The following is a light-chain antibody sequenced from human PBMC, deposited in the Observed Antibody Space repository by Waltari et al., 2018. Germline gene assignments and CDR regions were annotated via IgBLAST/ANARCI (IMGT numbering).Light chain of an antibody. CDR2: DAS. Sequence: EIVLTQSPATLSLSPGERATLSCRASQSVSTYLAWYQQKPGQAPRLLIYDASNRAAGIPARFSGSGSGTDFTLTISSREPEDFAVYYCQQRISWPLIAFGPGTKVEI. CDR1: QSVSTY. CDR3: QQRISWPLIA. J-gene: IGKJ3*01. V-gene: IGKV3-11*01.